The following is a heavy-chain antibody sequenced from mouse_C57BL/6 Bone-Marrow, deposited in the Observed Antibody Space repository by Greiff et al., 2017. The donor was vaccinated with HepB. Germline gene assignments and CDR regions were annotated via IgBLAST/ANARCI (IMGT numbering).Heavy chain of an antibody. CDR3: ARDYYGSSYENWYFDV. Sequence: VKLQESGAELARPGASVKLSCKASGYTFTSYGISWVKQRTGQGLEWIGEIYPRSGNTYYNEKFKGKATLTADKSSSTAYMELRSLTSEDSAVYFCARDYYGSSYENWYFDVWGTGTTVTVSS. CDR2: IYPRSGNT. D-gene: IGHD1-1*01. CDR1: GYTFTSYG. J-gene: IGHJ1*03. V-gene: IGHV1-81*01.